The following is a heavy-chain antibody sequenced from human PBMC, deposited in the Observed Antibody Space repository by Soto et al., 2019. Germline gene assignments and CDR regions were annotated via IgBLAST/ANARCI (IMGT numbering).Heavy chain of an antibody. J-gene: IGHJ6*02. V-gene: IGHV4-59*08. CDR1: GGSISSYY. D-gene: IGHD3-3*01. CDR2: IYYSGST. CDR3: ARHGGIRGITIFGVVTGMDV. Sequence: PSETLSLTCTVSGGSISSYYWSWIRQPPGKGLEWIGYIYYSGSTNYNPSLKSRVTISVDTSKNQFSLKLSSVTAADTAVYYCARHGGIRGITIFGVVTGMDVWGQGTTVTVSS.